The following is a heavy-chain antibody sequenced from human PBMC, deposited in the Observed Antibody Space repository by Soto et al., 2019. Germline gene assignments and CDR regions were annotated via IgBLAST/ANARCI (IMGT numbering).Heavy chain of an antibody. CDR1: GYTFINNA. Sequence: QVQLVQSGAEVKKPGASVKVSCKASGYTFINNAITWVRQAPGQGLEWMGWISTENGNTNYAQNLQGRVILTRDRSTNTAYMELRSLRPDDTATYYCARDSSSGTFDNWGQGALVTVSS. J-gene: IGHJ4*02. CDR2: ISTENGNT. V-gene: IGHV1-18*04. D-gene: IGHD3-22*01. CDR3: ARDSSSGTFDN.